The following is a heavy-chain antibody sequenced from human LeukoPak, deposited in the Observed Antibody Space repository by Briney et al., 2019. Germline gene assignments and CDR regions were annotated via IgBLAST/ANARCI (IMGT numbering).Heavy chain of an antibody. J-gene: IGHJ4*02. Sequence: SETLSLTCTVSGGSISPYYWSWIRQPPGKGLEWIGYIYYSGSTNHNPSLKSRVTISVDTSKNQFSLKLSSVTAADTAVYYCARAGGDYSNYFDYWGQGTLVTVSS. CDR3: ARAGGDYSNYFDY. CDR1: GGSISPYY. V-gene: IGHV4-59*01. D-gene: IGHD4-11*01. CDR2: IYYSGST.